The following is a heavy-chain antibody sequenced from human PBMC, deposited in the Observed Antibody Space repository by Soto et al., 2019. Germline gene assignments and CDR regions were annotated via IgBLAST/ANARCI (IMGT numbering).Heavy chain of an antibody. D-gene: IGHD3-10*01. CDR1: GGSISRRACF. J-gene: IGHJ6*02. CDR3: ARVYGSAPGYYYGMDV. CDR2: IYYSGST. V-gene: IGHV4-30-4*08. Sequence: PSETLPLTCSVSGGSISRRACFWTWIPQFPGKGLEWIGYIYYSGSTYYNPSLKSRVTISVDTSKNQFSLKLSSVTAADKAVYYCARVYGSAPGYYYGMDVWGQGTTVTVSS.